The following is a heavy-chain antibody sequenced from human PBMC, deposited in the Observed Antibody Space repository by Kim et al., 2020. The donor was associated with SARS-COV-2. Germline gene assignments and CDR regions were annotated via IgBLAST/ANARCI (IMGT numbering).Heavy chain of an antibody. V-gene: IGHV3-74*01. CDR1: GFTFSSYW. CDR3: ARDLDPNSNYYFYGRDV. D-gene: IGHD3-3*01. Sequence: GGSLRLSCAASGFTFSSYWMHWVRQAPGKGLVWVSRINRDGSGTSYADSVKGRFTISRDNAQSTLYLQMNSLRAEDTAVYYCARDLDPNSNYYFYGRDVWGQGTTVTVSS. J-gene: IGHJ6*02. CDR2: INRDGSGT.